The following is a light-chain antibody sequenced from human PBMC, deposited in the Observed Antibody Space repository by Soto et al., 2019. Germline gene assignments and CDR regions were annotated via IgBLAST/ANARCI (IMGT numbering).Light chain of an antibody. CDR3: QHYKSDTWT. CDR2: KAS. Sequence: MQMTQSASILSASLADRVTITCRASQSLXSGFGWCQQKPGKAPNFLXPKASHLEIGCPSSFSGSGSGTEFTRTISSLHPGDCDNYYSQHYKSDTWTFGQGTKVDIK. CDR1: QSLXSG. J-gene: IGKJ1*01. V-gene: IGKV1-5*03.